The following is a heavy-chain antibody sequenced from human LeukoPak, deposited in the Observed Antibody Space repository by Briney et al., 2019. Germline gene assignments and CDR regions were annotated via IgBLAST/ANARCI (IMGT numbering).Heavy chain of an antibody. CDR3: AKRTALPGQRNAFDI. D-gene: IGHD6-19*01. V-gene: IGHV5-51*01. CDR2: IYPGDSDT. J-gene: IGHJ3*02. CDR1: GYSFTSYW. Sequence: GASLKTSCKASGYSFTSYWIGWVRQLPGKGLEWTGIIYPGDSDTRYSPSFQGQATTSAAKSITTAYLQWSSLKASDTAMYYCAKRTALPGQRNAFDIWGQGTMVTVSS.